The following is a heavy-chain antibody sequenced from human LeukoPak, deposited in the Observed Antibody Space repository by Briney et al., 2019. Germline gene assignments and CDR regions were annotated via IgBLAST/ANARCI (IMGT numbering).Heavy chain of an antibody. Sequence: GASVKVSCKASEYTFTGYYMHWVQQAPGQGLEWMGWINPNSGGTNYAQKFQGRVTMTRDTSISTAYMELSRLRSDDTAVYYCARVVPAANFDYWGQGTLVTVSS. J-gene: IGHJ4*02. D-gene: IGHD2-2*01. V-gene: IGHV1-2*02. CDR3: ARVVPAANFDY. CDR1: EYTFTGYY. CDR2: INPNSGGT.